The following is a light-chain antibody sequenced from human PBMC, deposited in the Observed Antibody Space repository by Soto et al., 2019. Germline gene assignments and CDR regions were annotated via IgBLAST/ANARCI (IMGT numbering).Light chain of an antibody. CDR3: QQRSNWPPWT. Sequence: DIVLTQSPGTLSLSPGERATLSCRASQSVSSNHLAWYQQKPGQAPRLLIYGGSSRATGIPVRFSGSGSGTDFTLTISRLEPEDFAVYYCQQRSNWPPWTFGQGTKVDIK. CDR2: GGS. CDR1: QSVSSNH. J-gene: IGKJ1*01. V-gene: IGKV3D-20*02.